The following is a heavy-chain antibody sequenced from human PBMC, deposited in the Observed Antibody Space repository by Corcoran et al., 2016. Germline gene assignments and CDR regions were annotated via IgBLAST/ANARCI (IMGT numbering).Heavy chain of an antibody. V-gene: IGHV3-15*07. CDR2: IKSKTDGGTT. Sequence: EVQLVESGGDLVKPGGSLRLSCAASGFTFSNAWMNWVRQAPGKGLEWVGRIKSKTDGGTTDYAAPVKGRFTISRDDSKNTLYLQMNSLKTEDTAVYYCTTYYDFWSGYQSPYYFDYWGQGTLVTVSS. J-gene: IGHJ4*02. D-gene: IGHD3-3*01. CDR1: GFTFSNAW. CDR3: TTYYDFWSGYQSPYYFDY.